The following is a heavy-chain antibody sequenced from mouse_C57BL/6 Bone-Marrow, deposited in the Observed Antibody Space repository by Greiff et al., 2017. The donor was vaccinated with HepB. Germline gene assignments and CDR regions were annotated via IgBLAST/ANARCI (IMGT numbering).Heavy chain of an antibody. CDR2: INPGSGGT. J-gene: IGHJ1*03. D-gene: IGHD1-1*01. CDR1: GYAFTNYL. CDR3: ARRGNYYGSSYRWYFDV. Sequence: QVQLQQSGAELVRPGTSVKVSCKASGYAFTNYLIEWVKQRPGQGLEWIGVINPGSGGTNYNEKFKGKATLTADKSSSTAYMQLSSLTSEASAVYFCARRGNYYGSSYRWYFDVWGTGTTVTVSS. V-gene: IGHV1-54*01.